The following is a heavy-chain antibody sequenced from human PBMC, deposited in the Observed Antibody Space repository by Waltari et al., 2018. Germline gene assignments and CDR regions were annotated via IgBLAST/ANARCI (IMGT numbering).Heavy chain of an antibody. V-gene: IGHV3-48*04. J-gene: IGHJ6*03. CDR3: ARSAAVNYYYYYMDV. CDR2: ISSSRSTI. CDR1: GFTFSSYS. Sequence: EVQLVESGGGLVQPGGSLRLSCAASGFTFSSYSMNWVRQAPGKGLEWVSYISSSRSTIYYADSVKGRFTISRDNAKNSLYLQMNSLRAEDTAVYYCARSAAVNYYYYYMDVWGKGTTVTISS. D-gene: IGHD2-15*01.